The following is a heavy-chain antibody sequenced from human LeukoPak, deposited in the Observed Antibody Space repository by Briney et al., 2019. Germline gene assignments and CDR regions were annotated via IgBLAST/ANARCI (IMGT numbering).Heavy chain of an antibody. CDR3: ARDLVKQLAAPNGFDP. CDR2: ISAYNGNT. D-gene: IGHD6-6*01. CDR1: GYTFTSYG. Sequence: ASVKVSCKASGYTFTSYGISWVRQAPGQGLEWMGWISAYNGNTNYAQKLQGRVTMTTDTSTSTAYIELRSLRSDDTAVYYCARDLVKQLAAPNGFDPWGQGTLVTVSS. J-gene: IGHJ5*02. V-gene: IGHV1-18*01.